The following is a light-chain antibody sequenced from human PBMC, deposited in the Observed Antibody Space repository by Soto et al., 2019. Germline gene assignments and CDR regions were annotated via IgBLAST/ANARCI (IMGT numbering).Light chain of an antibody. J-gene: IGKJ4*01. CDR3: QQGYGPS. CDR2: AAS. Sequence: DIPITPSPSSLSVSVGDRVTITYRASQRLSSYLNWYQQKPGKATKILLYAASSLQSGVPSRFSGSGSGTEFTLTISSLQPEDVATYYCQQGYGPSFGGGTKVESK. V-gene: IGKV1-39*01. CDR1: QRLSSY.